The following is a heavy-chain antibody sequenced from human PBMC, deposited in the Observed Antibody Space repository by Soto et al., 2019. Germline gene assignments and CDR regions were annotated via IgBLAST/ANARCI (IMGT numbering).Heavy chain of an antibody. CDR2: ISSSGSTI. CDR3: ASWFRIVVVPLAAFDI. Sequence: PWGSLRLSSAAGGLTSRDYYMSWISKAKRMGLEWVSYISSSGSTIYYADSVKGRFTISRDNAKNSLYLQMNSLRAEDTAVYYFASWFRIVVVPLAAFDIWLQRTMVIVFS. CDR1: GLTSRDYY. V-gene: IGHV3-11*01. D-gene: IGHD2-2*01. J-gene: IGHJ3*02.